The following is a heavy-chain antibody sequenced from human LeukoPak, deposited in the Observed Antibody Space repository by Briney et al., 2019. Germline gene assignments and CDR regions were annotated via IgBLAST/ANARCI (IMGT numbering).Heavy chain of an antibody. V-gene: IGHV4-59*12. CDR3: AAFNYGFWFDP. CDR2: IYYSGST. D-gene: IGHD4-11*01. Sequence: PSETVSLTCTVSGGSISSYYWSWIRQPPGKGLEWIGYIYYSGSTNYNPSLKSRVTISVDTSKNQFSLKLSSVTAADTAVYYCAAFNYGFWFDPWGQGTLVTVSS. J-gene: IGHJ5*02. CDR1: GGSISSYY.